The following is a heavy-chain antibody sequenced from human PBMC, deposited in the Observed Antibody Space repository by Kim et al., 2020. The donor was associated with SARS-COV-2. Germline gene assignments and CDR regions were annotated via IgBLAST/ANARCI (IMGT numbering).Heavy chain of an antibody. CDR3: AKDRYPSGNWNDAFDV. J-gene: IGHJ3*01. V-gene: IGHV3-23*01. D-gene: IGHD3-10*01. Sequence: DSVNGRFTISRDNSKNTLYLQMISLRVEDTAIFYCAKDRYPSGNWNDAFDVWGQGTMVTVSS.